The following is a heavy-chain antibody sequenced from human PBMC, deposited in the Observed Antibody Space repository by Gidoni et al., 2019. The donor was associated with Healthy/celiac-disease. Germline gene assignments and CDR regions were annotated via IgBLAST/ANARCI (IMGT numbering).Heavy chain of an antibody. V-gene: IGHV3-15*01. CDR2: IKSKTDGGTT. CDR1: GFTFSNAW. CDR3: TTELFGELSAKSHQGY. D-gene: IGHD3-10*02. J-gene: IGHJ4*02. Sequence: EVQLVESGGGLVKPGGSLRLSCAASGFTFSNAWMSWVRQAPGKGLEWVGRIKSKTDGGTTDYAAPVKGRFTISRDDSKNTLYLQMNSLKTEDTAVYYCTTELFGELSAKSHQGYWGQGTLVTVSS.